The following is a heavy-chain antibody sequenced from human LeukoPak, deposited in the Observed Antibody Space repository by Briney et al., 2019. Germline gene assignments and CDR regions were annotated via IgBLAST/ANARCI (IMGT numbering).Heavy chain of an antibody. D-gene: IGHD5-18*01. V-gene: IGHV4-30-4*01. J-gene: IGHJ2*01. CDR3: AGSGYSYGFDWYFDL. Sequence: SETLSLTCTVSGGSISSGDYYWSWIRQPPGKGLEWIGYIYYSGSTYYNPSLKSRVTMSVDTSKNQFSLKLSSVTAADTAVYYCAGSGYSYGFDWYFDLWGRGTLVTVSS. CDR2: IYYSGST. CDR1: GGSISSGDYY.